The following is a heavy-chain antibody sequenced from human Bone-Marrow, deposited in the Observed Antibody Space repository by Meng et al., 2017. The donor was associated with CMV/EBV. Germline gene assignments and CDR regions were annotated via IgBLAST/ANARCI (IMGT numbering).Heavy chain of an antibody. CDR2: IRYDGSNK. Sequence: GESLKISCAASGFTFSSYGMHWVRQAPGKGLEWVAFIRYDGSNKYYADSVKGRFTISRDNSKNTLYLQMNSLRAEDTAVYYCAKDGWGYGVVNNYFDYWGQGTLVTVSS. D-gene: IGHD6-19*01. V-gene: IGHV3-30*02. CDR1: GFTFSSYG. CDR3: AKDGWGYGVVNNYFDY. J-gene: IGHJ4*02.